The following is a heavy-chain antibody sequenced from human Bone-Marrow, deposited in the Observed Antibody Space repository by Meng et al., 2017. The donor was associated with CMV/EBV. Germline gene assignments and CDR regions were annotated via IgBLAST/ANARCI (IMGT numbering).Heavy chain of an antibody. CDR3: ARDGVGGY. CDR1: GYTFTGYY. D-gene: IGHD3-16*01. Sequence: ASVKVSCKASGYTFTGYYMHWVRQAPGQGLEWMGWINPNSDGTNYAQKFQGRVTMTRDTSISPAYMELSSLRSEDTSVYYGARDGVGGYWGQGTLVTVSS. V-gene: IGHV1-2*02. J-gene: IGHJ4*02. CDR2: INPNSDGT.